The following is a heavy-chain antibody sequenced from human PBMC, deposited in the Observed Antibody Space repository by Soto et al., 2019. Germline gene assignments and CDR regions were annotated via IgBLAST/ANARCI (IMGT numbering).Heavy chain of an antibody. CDR2: ISAYNGNT. CDR3: QIITFFGVVNLVNSFDR. D-gene: IGHD3-3*01. V-gene: IGHV1-18*03. CDR1: GYTFTSYG. J-gene: IGHJ3*02. Sequence: QVQLVQSGAEVKKPGASVKVSCKASGYTFTSYGISWVRQAPGQGLEWMGWISAYNGNTNYAQKLQGRVTMTTDTSTSTAYMELRSLRSENMAVYHCQIITFFGVVNLVNSFDRWGQGTMVTVYS.